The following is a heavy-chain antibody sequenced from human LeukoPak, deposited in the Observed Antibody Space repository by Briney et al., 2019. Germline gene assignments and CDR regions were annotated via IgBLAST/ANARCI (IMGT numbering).Heavy chain of an antibody. CDR2: IGTSGNDT. Sequence: GGTLRLSCAASRFTFIDYYMSWLRPAPGKGLEGVADIGTSGNDTYYADSVRGRFTISRNNAKSSLYLQLNSLRVEDTAVYYCVRETVLLMVYEAFDPWGQGTLVTVSS. D-gene: IGHD2-8*01. J-gene: IGHJ5*02. V-gene: IGHV3-11*01. CDR3: VRETVLLMVYEAFDP. CDR1: RFTFIDYY.